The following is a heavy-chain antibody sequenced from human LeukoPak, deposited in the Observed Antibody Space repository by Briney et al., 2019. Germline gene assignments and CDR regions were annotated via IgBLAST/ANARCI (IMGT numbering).Heavy chain of an antibody. D-gene: IGHD3-22*01. CDR2: IYTSGST. CDR1: GFTFSDYY. Sequence: GSLRLSCAASGFTFSDYYMSWIRQAPGKGLEWIGRIYTSGSTNYNPSLKSRVTISVDTSKNQFSLKLSSVTAADTAVYYCARTGGYYYDSSGYYFDYWGQGTLVTVSS. J-gene: IGHJ4*02. V-gene: IGHV4-59*10. CDR3: ARTGGYYYDSSGYYFDY.